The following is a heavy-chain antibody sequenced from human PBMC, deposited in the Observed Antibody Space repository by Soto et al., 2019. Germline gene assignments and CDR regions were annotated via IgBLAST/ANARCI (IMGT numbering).Heavy chain of an antibody. CDR2: ISAYNANA. J-gene: IGHJ4*02. V-gene: IGHV1-18*01. CDR3: ARENSYFDY. CDR1: GYTFRNFG. Sequence: QIQLLQSGAEVNKPGASVKVTCKASGYTFRNFGISWVRQAPGQGLEWMGWISAYNANANYAQKFQGRLTMTADTSTSTAYMELRSLRSDDTAVYYCARENSYFDYWGQGTLVTVSS.